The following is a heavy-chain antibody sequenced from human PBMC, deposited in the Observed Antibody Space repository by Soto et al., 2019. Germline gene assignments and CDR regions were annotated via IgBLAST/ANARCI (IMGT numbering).Heavy chain of an antibody. D-gene: IGHD2-2*01. J-gene: IGHJ4*02. V-gene: IGHV4-4*02. CDR1: GGSISTNNW. CDR2: IHHTGNI. CDR3: ARETGVGTYQGFDY. Sequence: QVQLQESGPGLVKPSGTLSLTCVVSGGSISTNNWWHWVRQSPGKELEWIGEIHHTGNINYSPSLKSLVTMSIDESKNKFSLRLTSVTDADTALCYCARETGVGTYQGFDYWGQVPLVTVSS.